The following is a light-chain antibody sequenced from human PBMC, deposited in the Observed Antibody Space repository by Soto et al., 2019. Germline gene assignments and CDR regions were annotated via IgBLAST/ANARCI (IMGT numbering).Light chain of an antibody. V-gene: IGKV1-9*01. CDR2: VAS. CDR1: QDISSD. Sequence: DIQLTQSPSFLSASVGDRVTITCRASQDISSDLAWYQQKPGKAPKILIYVASTLQSGVPSRFSGSGSGTEFTLTISSLQPEDFATYYCQQVNSYPRTFGPGTKVDIK. J-gene: IGKJ3*01. CDR3: QQVNSYPRT.